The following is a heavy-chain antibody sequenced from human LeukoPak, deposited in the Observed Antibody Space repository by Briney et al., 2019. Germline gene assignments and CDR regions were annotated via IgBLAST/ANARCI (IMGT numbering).Heavy chain of an antibody. CDR3: ARLRSGYFQH. V-gene: IGHV4-59*11. CDR2: IYYSGST. Sequence: PSETLSLTCTVSGGSISSHYWRCIRHPPGKALEWIGYIYYSGSTNYNPSLKSRVTISVDTTKNQFSLKLSSVTAADTAVYYCARLRSGYFQHWGEGTLVTVSS. CDR1: GGSISSHY. D-gene: IGHD4-17*01. J-gene: IGHJ1*01.